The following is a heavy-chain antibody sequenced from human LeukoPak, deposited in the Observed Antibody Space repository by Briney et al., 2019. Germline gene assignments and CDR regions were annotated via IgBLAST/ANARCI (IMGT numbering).Heavy chain of an antibody. J-gene: IGHJ4*02. D-gene: IGHD3-10*01. CDR1: GYTFTSYG. V-gene: IGHV1-18*01. CDR2: ISAYNGNT. CDR3: ARDSASVVRGVIMPDY. Sequence: ASVKVSCKASGYTFTSYGISWVRQAPGQGLEWMGWISAYNGNTNYAQKLQGRVTMTTDTSTSTAYMELRSLRSDDTAVYYCARDSASVVRGVIMPDYWGQGTLVTVSS.